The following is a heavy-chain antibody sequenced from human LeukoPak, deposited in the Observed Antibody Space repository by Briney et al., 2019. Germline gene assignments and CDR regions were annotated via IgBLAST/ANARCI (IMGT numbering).Heavy chain of an antibody. J-gene: IGHJ4*02. CDR3: VRQPDYYFDY. V-gene: IGHV4-39*01. CDR1: GGSISSSSYY. CDR2: IYSSGTT. Sequence: SETLSLTCTVSGGSISSSSYYWGWIRQPPGKGLEWIGSIYSSGTTYYNPSLKSRVTISVDTSKNPFSLKLSAVTAADTAVYYCVRQPDYYFDYWGQGTLVTVSS.